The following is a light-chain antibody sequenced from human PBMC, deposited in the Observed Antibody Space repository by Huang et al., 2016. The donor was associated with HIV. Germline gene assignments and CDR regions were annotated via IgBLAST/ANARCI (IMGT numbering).Light chain of an antibody. CDR2: NAS. J-gene: IGKJ2*01. Sequence: DIQMTQSPSTLSAAVGDRVLITCRASQSVTIWLAWFQQKPGKAPKLLIYNASTLESGVPSRFSGSGSGTEFTLTIDSLQPDDVATYYCQQYSRSATFGQGTKLEIK. V-gene: IGKV1-5*03. CDR3: QQYSRSAT. CDR1: QSVTIW.